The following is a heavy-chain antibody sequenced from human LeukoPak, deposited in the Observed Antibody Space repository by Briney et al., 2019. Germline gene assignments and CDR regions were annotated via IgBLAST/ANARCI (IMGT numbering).Heavy chain of an antibody. CDR1: GGSISSSSYY. J-gene: IGHJ4*02. Sequence: PSETLSLTCTVSGGSISSSSYYWGWIRQPPGKGLEWIGSIYYSGSTYYNPSLKSRVTISVDTSKNQFPLKLSSVTAADTAVYYCARHKKWEPVDYWGQGTLVTVSS. V-gene: IGHV4-39*01. D-gene: IGHD1-26*01. CDR3: ARHKKWEPVDY. CDR2: IYYSGST.